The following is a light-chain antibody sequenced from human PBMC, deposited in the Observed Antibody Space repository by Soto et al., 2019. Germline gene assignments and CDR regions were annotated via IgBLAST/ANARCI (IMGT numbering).Light chain of an antibody. CDR2: EAS. CDR3: RNFDSAPQT. CDR1: QGIRHY. V-gene: IGKV1-27*01. Sequence: IEMTQSPYSLSASVGDRVTITCRASQGIRHYLAWYQQKPGKVPGLLMYEASNLQSGVPSRFRGGGSGTEFTLTISSLQPEDAATYYCRNFDSAPQTFGQGTK. J-gene: IGKJ1*01.